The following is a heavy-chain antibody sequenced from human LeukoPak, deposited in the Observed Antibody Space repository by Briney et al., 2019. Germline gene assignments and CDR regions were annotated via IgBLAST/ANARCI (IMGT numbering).Heavy chain of an antibody. J-gene: IGHJ1*01. Sequence: PSGTLSLTCAVSGGSISSGGYSWSWIRQPPGKGLEWIGYIYHSGSTYYNPSLKSRVTISVDRSKNQFSLKLSSVTAADTAVYYCARSYYDSSGYPPEYFQHWGQGTLVTVSS. V-gene: IGHV4-30-2*01. CDR2: IYHSGST. CDR3: ARSYYDSSGYPPEYFQH. CDR1: GGSISSGGYS. D-gene: IGHD3-22*01.